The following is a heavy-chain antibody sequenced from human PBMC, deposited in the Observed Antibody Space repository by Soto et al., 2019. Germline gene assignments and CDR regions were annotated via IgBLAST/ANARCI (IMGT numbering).Heavy chain of an antibody. CDR1: GYTFTSYG. D-gene: IGHD6-6*01. Sequence: ASVKVSCKASGYTFTSYGISWVRQAPGQGLEWMGWISAYNGNTNYAQKLQGRVTMTTDTSTSTAYMELRSLRSDDTAVYYCARDLSSGSSSAHNWFDPWGQGTLVTVS. J-gene: IGHJ5*02. V-gene: IGHV1-18*04. CDR3: ARDLSSGSSSAHNWFDP. CDR2: ISAYNGNT.